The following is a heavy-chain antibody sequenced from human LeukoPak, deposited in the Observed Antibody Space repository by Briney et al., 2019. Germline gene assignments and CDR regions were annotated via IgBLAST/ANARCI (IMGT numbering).Heavy chain of an antibody. CDR2: IYYSGST. CDR3: ARMGRALDGMDV. CDR1: GGSISSGDYY. Sequence: SETLSLTCTVSGGSISSGDYYWSWIRQPPGKGLEWIGYIYYSGSTYYNPSLKSRVTISVDTSKNQFSLKLSSVTAADTAVYYCARMGRALDGMDVWGQGTTVTVSS. V-gene: IGHV4-30-4*01. J-gene: IGHJ6*02.